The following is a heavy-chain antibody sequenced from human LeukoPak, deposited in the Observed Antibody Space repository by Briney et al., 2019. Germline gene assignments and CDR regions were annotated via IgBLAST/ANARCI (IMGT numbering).Heavy chain of an antibody. J-gene: IGHJ4*02. CDR1: GGSISSHY. V-gene: IGHV4-59*11. CDR3: AREGRWGMKYYFDF. D-gene: IGHD4-23*01. CDR2: IYYSGST. Sequence: PSETLSLTCTVSGGSISSHYWSWIQQPPGKGLEWIGYIYYSGSTNYNPSLKSRVTISVDTSKNQFSLNLSSVTAADTAVYYCAREGRWGMKYYFDFWGQGTLVIVSS.